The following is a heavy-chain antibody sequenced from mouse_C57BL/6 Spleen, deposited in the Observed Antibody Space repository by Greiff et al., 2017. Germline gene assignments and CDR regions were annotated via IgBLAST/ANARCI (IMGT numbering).Heavy chain of an antibody. CDR2: IRSKSSNYAT. V-gene: IGHV10-3*01. J-gene: IGHJ1*03. D-gene: IGHD1-1*01. CDR1: GFTFNTYA. CDR3: VRSPFITTVVGYFDV. Sequence: EVHLVESGGGLVQPKGSLKLSCAASGFTFNTYAMHWVRQAPGKGLEWVARIRSKSSNYATYYADSVKDRFTISRDDSQSMLYLQMNNLKTEDTAMYYCVRSPFITTVVGYFDVWGTGTTVTVSS.